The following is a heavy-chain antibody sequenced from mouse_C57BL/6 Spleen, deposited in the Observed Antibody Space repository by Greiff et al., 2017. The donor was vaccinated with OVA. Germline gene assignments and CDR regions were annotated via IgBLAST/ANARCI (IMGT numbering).Heavy chain of an antibody. Sequence: QVQLKESGAELVRPGASVTLSCKASGYTFTDYEMHWVKQTPVHGLEWIGAIDPETGGTAYNQKFKSKAILTADKSSSTAYMELRSLTSEDSAVYYCTLDYFFAYWGQGTLVTVSA. J-gene: IGHJ3*01. CDR3: TLDYFFAY. CDR1: GYTFTDYE. D-gene: IGHD2-4*01. V-gene: IGHV1-15*01. CDR2: IDPETGGT.